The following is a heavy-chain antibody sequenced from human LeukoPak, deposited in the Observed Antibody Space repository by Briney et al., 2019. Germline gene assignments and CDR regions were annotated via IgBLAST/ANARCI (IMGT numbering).Heavy chain of an antibody. CDR1: GFTFSDYY. CDR2: ISSSGSTI. V-gene: IGHV3-11*01. Sequence: PGGSLRLSCAASGFTFSDYYMSWIRQAPGKGLGWVSYISSSGSTIYYADSVKGRFTISRDNAKNSLYLQMNSLRAEDTAVYYCARDSYIVGATRAPFDYWGQGTLVTVSS. CDR3: ARDSYIVGATRAPFDY. D-gene: IGHD1-26*01. J-gene: IGHJ4*02.